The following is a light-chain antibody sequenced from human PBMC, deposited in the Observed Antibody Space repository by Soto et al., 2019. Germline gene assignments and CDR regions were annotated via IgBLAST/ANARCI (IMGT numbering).Light chain of an antibody. Sequence: IVMTQSPATLSVSPGERATLSCRASQSVSSALAWYQQKPGLPPRLLIYDASTRATGIPARFSGSGSGTDFTLTISSLQSEDFTIYYCQQYREWPPTFGQGTKVDIK. V-gene: IGKV3-15*01. CDR2: DAS. J-gene: IGKJ1*01. CDR3: QQYREWPPT. CDR1: QSVSSA.